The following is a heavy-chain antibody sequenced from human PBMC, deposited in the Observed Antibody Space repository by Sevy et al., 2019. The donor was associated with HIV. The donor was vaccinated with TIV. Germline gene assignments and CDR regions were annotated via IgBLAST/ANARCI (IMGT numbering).Heavy chain of an antibody. V-gene: IGHV3-43*01. CDR2: ISWDGRGT. Sequence: GGSLRLSCAASGFTFDDYTMHWVRQAPGKGLEWVSLISWDGRGTFYADSVRGRFTISRDMSKNTVSLQMNSLRGDDTAVYYCAFGTNGWYGMDVWGQGTTVTVSS. J-gene: IGHJ6*02. D-gene: IGHD3-16*01. CDR3: AFGTNGWYGMDV. CDR1: GFTFDDYT.